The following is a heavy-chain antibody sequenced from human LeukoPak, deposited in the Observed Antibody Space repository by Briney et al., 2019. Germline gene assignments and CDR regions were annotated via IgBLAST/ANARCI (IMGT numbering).Heavy chain of an antibody. CDR3: ARALYCSSTSCYGIDY. D-gene: IGHD2-2*01. V-gene: IGHV3-74*01. Sequence: LPGGSLRLSCAASGFTFSSYWVHWVRQAPGKGLVWVSRINTDGSSTSYADSVKGRFTISRDNAKNTLYLQMNSLRAEDTAVYYCARALYCSSTSCYGIDYWGQGTLVTVSS. J-gene: IGHJ4*02. CDR1: GFTFSSYW. CDR2: INTDGSST.